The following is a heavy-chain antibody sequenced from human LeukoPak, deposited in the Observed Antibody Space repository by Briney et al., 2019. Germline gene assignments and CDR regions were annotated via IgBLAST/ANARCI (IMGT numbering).Heavy chain of an antibody. Sequence: SETLSLTCTVSGGSISSYYWSWIRQPPGKGLEWIGYIYYSGSTNYDPSLKSRVTISVDTSKNQFSLKLSSVTAADTAVYYCARAPMPNYYYYYMDVWGKGTTVTVSS. CDR1: GGSISSYY. CDR3: ARAPMPNYYYYYMDV. CDR2: IYYSGST. J-gene: IGHJ6*03. D-gene: IGHD2-2*01. V-gene: IGHV4-59*08.